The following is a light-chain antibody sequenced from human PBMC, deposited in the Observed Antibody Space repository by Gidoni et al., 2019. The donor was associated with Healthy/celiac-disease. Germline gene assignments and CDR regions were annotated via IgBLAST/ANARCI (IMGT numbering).Light chain of an antibody. J-gene: IGKJ1*01. Sequence: AIPMSHSPSSLSASVGHRVTITCPANQGIRNDLCWYQQKPGKAPKLLIYAASSLQRGVPSMFSGRGSSTDFTITSSSLQPEDFATYYCLQDYNYRTFGQGTKVEIK. V-gene: IGKV1-6*01. CDR3: LQDYNYRT. CDR2: AAS. CDR1: QGIRND.